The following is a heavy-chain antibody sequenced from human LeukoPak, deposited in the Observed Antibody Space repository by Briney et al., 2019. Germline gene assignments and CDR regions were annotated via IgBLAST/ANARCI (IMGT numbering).Heavy chain of an antibody. V-gene: IGHV3-23*01. J-gene: IGHJ4*02. CDR1: GFTFSNYA. D-gene: IGHD3-10*01. CDR3: ASSPRGVY. CDR2: ISGGGGTT. Sequence: PGGSLRLSCAASGFTFSNYAMSWVRQAPGKGLEWVSAISGGGGTTYYADSVKGRFTVSRDNAKNSLYLQMNSLRVEDTAVYYCASSPRGVYWGQGTLVTVSS.